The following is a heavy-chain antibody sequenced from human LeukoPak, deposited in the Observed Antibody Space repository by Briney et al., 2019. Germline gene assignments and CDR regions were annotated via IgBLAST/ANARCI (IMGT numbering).Heavy chain of an antibody. CDR3: ARAIQLWFPLDY. D-gene: IGHD5-18*01. V-gene: IGHV1-46*01. CDR1: GYTFTSYY. J-gene: IGHJ4*02. Sequence: ASVKVSCKASGYTFTSYYLHWVRQAPGQGLEWMGIINPSGGSTTYAQKFQGRVTMTRDTSTSTVYMELSSLRSEDTAVYYCARAIQLWFPLDYWGQGTLVTVSS. CDR2: INPSGGST.